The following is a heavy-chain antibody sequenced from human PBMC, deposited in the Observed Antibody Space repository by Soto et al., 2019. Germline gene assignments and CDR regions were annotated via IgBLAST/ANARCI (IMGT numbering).Heavy chain of an antibody. CDR1: GGSIRSYF. CDR2: IYSSGNT. CDR3: ARVGVPFITMVRGVITWFDP. D-gene: IGHD3-10*01. Sequence: SETLSLTCNVSGGSIRSYFWNWIRQPPGKGLEWIGYIYSSGNTKYNPSLKSGVTISVDTSKNQFSLKLSSVTAADTAVYYCARVGVPFITMVRGVITWFDPWGQGTLVTVSS. J-gene: IGHJ5*02. V-gene: IGHV4-59*12.